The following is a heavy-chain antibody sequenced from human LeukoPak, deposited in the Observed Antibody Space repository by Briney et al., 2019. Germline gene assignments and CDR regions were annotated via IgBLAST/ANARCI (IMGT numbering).Heavy chain of an antibody. V-gene: IGHV3-53*01. CDR1: GFTVSSNY. J-gene: IGHJ4*02. CDR2: IYSGGST. CDR3: ARSYSSGWYYFDY. D-gene: IGHD6-19*01. Sequence: PGGSLRLSCAASGFTVSSNYMSWVRQAPGKGLEWVSVIYSGGSTYYADSVKGRLTISRDNSKNTLYLQMNSLRAEDTAVYYCARSYSSGWYYFDYWGQGTLVTVSS.